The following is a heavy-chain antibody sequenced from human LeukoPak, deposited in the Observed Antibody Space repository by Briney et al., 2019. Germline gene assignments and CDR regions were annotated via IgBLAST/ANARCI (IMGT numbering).Heavy chain of an antibody. CDR1: GYTLTELP. J-gene: IGHJ4*02. CDR3: ATMVCSGGSCYFDY. V-gene: IGHV1-24*01. Sequence: ASVKVSCKVSGYTLTELPMHWVRQAPGKGLEWMGGFDPEDGETIYAQKFQGRVTMTEDTSTDTAYMELSSLRSEDTAVYYCATMVCSGGSCYFDYWGQGTLVTVSS. D-gene: IGHD2-15*01. CDR2: FDPEDGET.